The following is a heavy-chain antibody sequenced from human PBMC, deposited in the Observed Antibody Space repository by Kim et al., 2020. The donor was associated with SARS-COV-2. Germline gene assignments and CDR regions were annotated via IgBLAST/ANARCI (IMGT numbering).Heavy chain of an antibody. D-gene: IGHD3-9*01. CDR2: VKSKTDGGTS. J-gene: IGHJ4*02. CDR3: TIGSPGSYYHLLTGPANFDY. Sequence: GGSLRLSCAASGFTFTNAWMSWVRQAPGKGLEWVGRVKSKTDGGTSDYAAPVQGRFTISRDDSKDTLYLQMNSLKSEDTAVYYCTIGSPGSYYHLLTGPANFDYWGQGTLVTVSS. V-gene: IGHV3-15*01. CDR1: GFTFTNAW.